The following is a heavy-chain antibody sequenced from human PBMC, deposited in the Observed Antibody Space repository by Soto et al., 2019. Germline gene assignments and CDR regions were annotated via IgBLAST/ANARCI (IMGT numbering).Heavy chain of an antibody. Sequence: SETLSLTCTVSGGSISYYYWSWIRQPPGKGLEWIGYIYYSGSTNYNPSLKSRVTMSIDTSRRQFSLNLASVTAADTAVYFCVRAYGSGSYSVDYWGQGTLVTVSS. CDR3: VRAYGSGSYSVDY. V-gene: IGHV4-59*01. CDR1: GGSISYYY. J-gene: IGHJ4*02. D-gene: IGHD3-10*01. CDR2: IYYSGST.